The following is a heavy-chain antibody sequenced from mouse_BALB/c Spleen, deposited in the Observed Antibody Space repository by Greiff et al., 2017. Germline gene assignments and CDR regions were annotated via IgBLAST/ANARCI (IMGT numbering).Heavy chain of an antibody. CDR3: ARRGLTTASSWFAY. V-gene: IGHV1-9*01. CDR1: GYTFSSYW. D-gene: IGHD1-2*01. Sequence: QVQLKQSGAELMKPGASVKISCKATGYTFSSYWIEWVKQRPGHGLEWIGEILPGSGSTNYNEKFKGKATFTADTSSNTAYMQLSSLTSEDSAVYYCARRGLTTASSWFAYWGQGTLVTVSA. J-gene: IGHJ3*01. CDR2: ILPGSGST.